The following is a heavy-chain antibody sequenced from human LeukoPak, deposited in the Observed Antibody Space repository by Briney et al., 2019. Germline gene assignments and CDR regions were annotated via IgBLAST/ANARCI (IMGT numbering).Heavy chain of an antibody. CDR3: ARSGGIVVVIHDY. CDR1: GYTFTDYD. J-gene: IGHJ4*02. V-gene: IGHV1-18*01. Sequence: GASVKVSCKTSGYTFTDYDITWVRQAPGQGLEWMGRVSPYNGNTYYSQRFQGRVTITKDTSTSTAYMELRSLRSDDTAVYYCARSGGIVVVIHDYWGQGTLVTVSS. CDR2: VSPYNGNT. D-gene: IGHD3-22*01.